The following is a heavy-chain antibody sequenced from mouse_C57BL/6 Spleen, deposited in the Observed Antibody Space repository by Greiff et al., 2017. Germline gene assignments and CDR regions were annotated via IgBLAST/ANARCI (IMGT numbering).Heavy chain of an antibody. CDR3: ARLITTVVGAMDY. CDR2: ISSGSSTI. D-gene: IGHD1-1*01. J-gene: IGHJ4*01. CDR1: GFTFSDYG. Sequence: EVKLVESGGGLVKPGGSLKLSCVASGFTFSDYGMHWVRQAPEKGLEWVAYISSGSSTIYYADTVKGRFTISRDNAKNTLFLQMTSLRSEDTAMYYCARLITTVVGAMDYWGQGTSVTVSS. V-gene: IGHV5-17*01.